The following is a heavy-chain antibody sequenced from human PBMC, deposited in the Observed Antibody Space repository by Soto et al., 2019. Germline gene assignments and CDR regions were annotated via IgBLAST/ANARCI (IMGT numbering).Heavy chain of an antibody. V-gene: IGHV1-3*01. J-gene: IGHJ5*02. CDR2: INAGNGNT. D-gene: IGHD3-10*01. Sequence: QVQLVQSGAEVKKPGASVKVSCKASGYTFTSYAMHWVRQAPGQRLEWMGWINAGNGNTKYSQKFQGRVTITRDTSASTAYMELSSLRSEDTAVYYCARERSGSGSYVVRWFDPWGQGTLVTVSS. CDR3: ARERSGSGSYVVRWFDP. CDR1: GYTFTSYA.